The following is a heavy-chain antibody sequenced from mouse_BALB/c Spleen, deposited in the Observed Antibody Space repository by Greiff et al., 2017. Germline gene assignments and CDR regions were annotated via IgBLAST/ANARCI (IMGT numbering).Heavy chain of an antibody. CDR2: ISDGGSYT. Sequence: DVMLVESGGGLVKPGGSLKLSCAASGFTFSDYYMYWVRQTPEKRLEWVATISDGGSYTYYPDSVKGRFTISRDNAKNNLYLQMSSLKSEDTAMYYCARAYYDYDGGRYAMDYWGQGTSVTVSS. J-gene: IGHJ4*01. D-gene: IGHD2-4*01. CDR3: ARAYYDYDGGRYAMDY. CDR1: GFTFSDYY. V-gene: IGHV5-4*02.